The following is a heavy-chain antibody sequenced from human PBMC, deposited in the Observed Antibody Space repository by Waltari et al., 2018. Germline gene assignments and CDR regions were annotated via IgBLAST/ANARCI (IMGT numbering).Heavy chain of an antibody. V-gene: IGHV1-69*08. J-gene: IGHJ4*02. CDR3: ARDQFWSGYSYYFDY. CDR2: IIPIFGTA. Sequence: QVQLVQSGAEMKKPGSSVKVSCKASGGTFSSYAISWVRQAPGQGLEWMGRIIPIFGTANYAQKFQGRVTITADKSTSTAYMELSSLRSEDTVVYYCARDQFWSGYSYYFDYWGQGTLVTVSS. CDR1: GGTFSSYA. D-gene: IGHD3-3*01.